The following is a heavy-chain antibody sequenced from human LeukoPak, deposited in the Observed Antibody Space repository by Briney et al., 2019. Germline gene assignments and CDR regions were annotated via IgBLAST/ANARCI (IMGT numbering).Heavy chain of an antibody. CDR3: AREADTNSWYRPAFRFLDV. CDR2: ISPYNDET. D-gene: IGHD6-13*01. V-gene: IGHV1-18*01. J-gene: IGHJ4*02. Sequence: GASVKVSCKASGYTFRSHGIYWVRQAPGQGLEWMGWISPYNDETNYARMFRDRVIMTTETSTTTAYMELRGLTSDDTAVYFCAREADTNSWYRPAFRFLDVWGQGTLVTVSS. CDR1: GYTFRSHG.